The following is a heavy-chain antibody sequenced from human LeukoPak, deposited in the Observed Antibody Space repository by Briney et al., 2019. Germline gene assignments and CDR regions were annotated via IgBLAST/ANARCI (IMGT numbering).Heavy chain of an antibody. V-gene: IGHV4-39*01. J-gene: IGHJ4*02. Sequence: PSETLSLTCTVSGGSISSSSYYWGWIRQPPGKGLEWIGSICYSGSTYYNPSLKSRVTISVDTSKNQFSLKLSSVTAADTAVYYCATGGSYSSSWYGGHFDHWGQGTLVTVSS. CDR3: ATGGSYSSSWYGGHFDH. D-gene: IGHD6-13*01. CDR2: ICYSGST. CDR1: GGSISSSSYY.